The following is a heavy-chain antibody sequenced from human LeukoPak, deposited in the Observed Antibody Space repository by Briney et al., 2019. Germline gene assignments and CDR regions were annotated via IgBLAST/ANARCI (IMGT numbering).Heavy chain of an antibody. Sequence: GSSVKVSCKASGGTFSSYTISWVRQAPGQGLEWMGRIIPILGIANYAQKFQGRVTITADKSTSTAYMELSSLRSEDTAVYYCAREGYYGSGTQGAHDYWGQGTLVTVSS. CDR2: IIPILGIA. CDR3: AREGYYGSGTQGAHDY. D-gene: IGHD3-10*01. V-gene: IGHV1-69*04. J-gene: IGHJ4*02. CDR1: GGTFSSYT.